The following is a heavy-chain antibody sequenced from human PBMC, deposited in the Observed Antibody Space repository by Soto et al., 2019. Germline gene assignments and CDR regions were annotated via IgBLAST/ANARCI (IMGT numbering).Heavy chain of an antibody. V-gene: IGHV3-64*01. CDR2: ISSNGGST. CDR1: GFTFSSYA. D-gene: IGHD5-18*01. J-gene: IGHJ5*02. Sequence: EVQLVESGGGLVQPGGSLRLSCAASGFTFSSYAMHWVRQAPGKGLEYVSAISSNGGSTYYANSVKGRFTISRDNSKNTLYLQMGSLRAEDMAVYYCARESWADTATVTWFDPWGQGTLVTVSS. CDR3: ARESWADTATVTWFDP.